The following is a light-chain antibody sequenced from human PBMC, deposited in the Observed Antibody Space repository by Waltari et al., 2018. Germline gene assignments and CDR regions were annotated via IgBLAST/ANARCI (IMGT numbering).Light chain of an antibody. J-gene: IGKJ1*01. CDR1: QSLSNW. CDR2: KTS. V-gene: IGKV1-5*03. CDR3: QQSNTYPWT. Sequence: DIQMTRSPSTVSASVGDRVTITCRASQSLSNWLAWYQQSPGKAPSLLIYKTSSLQSGVPSRLSGSGSGTEFTLTISNLQPEDFAIYYCQQSNTYPWTFGQGTKVEI.